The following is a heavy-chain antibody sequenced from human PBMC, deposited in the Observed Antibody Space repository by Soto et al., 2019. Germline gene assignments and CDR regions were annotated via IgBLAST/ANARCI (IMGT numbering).Heavy chain of an antibody. V-gene: IGHV3-30-3*01. CDR3: ARAGCRGGSFYTSKGIDY. CDR2: ISYDGSNK. Sequence: QVQLVESGGGVVQPGRSLRLSCAASGFTFSSYAMHWVRQAPGKGLEWVAVISYDGSNKYYADSVKGRFTISRDNSKNTLYLQMNSLRAEDTAVYYCARAGCRGGSFYTSKGIDYWGQGTMVTVSS. J-gene: IGHJ4*01. D-gene: IGHD2-15*01. CDR1: GFTFSSYA.